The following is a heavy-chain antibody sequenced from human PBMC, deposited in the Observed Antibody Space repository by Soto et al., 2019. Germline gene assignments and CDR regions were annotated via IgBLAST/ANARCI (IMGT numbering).Heavy chain of an antibody. D-gene: IGHD6-19*01. CDR3: TREQSDDNYFDP. Sequence: SETLSLTCTVSGAALSSGGYFYTWVRQPPGKGLEWLGCIYYSGGTNYNPSLKGRVTISLDKSKSQFSLRLISVTAADTAVYYCTREQSDDNYFDPWGQGTLVTVSS. V-gene: IGHV4-61*08. CDR2: IYYSGGT. CDR1: GAALSSGGYF. J-gene: IGHJ5*02.